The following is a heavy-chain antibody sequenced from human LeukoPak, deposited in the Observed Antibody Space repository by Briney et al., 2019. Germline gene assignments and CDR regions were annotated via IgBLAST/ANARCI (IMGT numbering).Heavy chain of an antibody. D-gene: IGHD2-15*01. CDR2: IYTSGST. CDR1: GGSLSSGSYY. J-gene: IGHJ5*02. V-gene: IGHV4-61*02. CDR3: ARDQRYCSGGSCSGNWFDP. Sequence: SETLSLTCTVSGGSLSSGSYYWSWIRQPAGKGLEWIGRIYTSGSTNYNPSLKSRVTISEATSKNQFSLKLSSVTAADTAVYYCARDQRYCSGGSCSGNWFDPWGQGTLVTVSS.